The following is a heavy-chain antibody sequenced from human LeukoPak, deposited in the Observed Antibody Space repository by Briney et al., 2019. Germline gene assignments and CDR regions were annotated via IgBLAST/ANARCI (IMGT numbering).Heavy chain of an antibody. Sequence: PGGSLRLSCAASGFTFSNYAIYWVRQAPGKGLEWVSVISTDGNYKYYADSVKGRFAVSRDNSKNMLYLQMNSLSADDTAVYYCARRPVATIKGYFDSWGQGTPVTVSS. CDR1: GFTFSNYA. CDR3: ARRPVATIKGYFDS. J-gene: IGHJ4*02. D-gene: IGHD5-24*01. V-gene: IGHV3-30*09. CDR2: ISTDGNYK.